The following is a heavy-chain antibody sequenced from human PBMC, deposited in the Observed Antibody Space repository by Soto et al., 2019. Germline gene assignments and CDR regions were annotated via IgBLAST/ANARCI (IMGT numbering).Heavy chain of an antibody. CDR3: TRVGGTSGYHDAY. CDR1: GFTFDDYA. V-gene: IGHV3-49*04. CDR2: IRSKSYGGTT. Sequence: GGSLRLSCSASGFTFDDYAMSWVRQAPGNGLEWIGFIRSKSYGGTTAYAASLKGRFTISRDDSKSIAYLQMSSLKIEDTAVYFCTRVGGTSGYHDAYWGQGALVTVSS. D-gene: IGHD3-22*01. J-gene: IGHJ4*02.